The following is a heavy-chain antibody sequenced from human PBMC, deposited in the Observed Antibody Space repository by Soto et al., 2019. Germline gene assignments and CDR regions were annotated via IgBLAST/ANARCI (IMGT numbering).Heavy chain of an antibody. V-gene: IGHV1-69*12. Sequence: QVQLVQSGAEVKKPGSSVKVSCKASGGTFSSYAISWVRQAPGQGLEWMGGIIPIFGTANYAQKFQGRVTTTADESTSTAYVERSSLRSEDTAVYYCARDESAVAARPPYYDYGMDVWGQGTTVTVSS. CDR1: GGTFSSYA. J-gene: IGHJ6*02. CDR3: ARDESAVAARPPYYDYGMDV. CDR2: IIPIFGTA. D-gene: IGHD6-6*01.